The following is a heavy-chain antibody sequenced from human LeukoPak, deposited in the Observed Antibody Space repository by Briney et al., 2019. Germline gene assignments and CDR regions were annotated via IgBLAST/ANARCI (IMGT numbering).Heavy chain of an antibody. V-gene: IGHV4-34*01. CDR3: ARDSNGYCSGGSCYGGYNWFDP. CDR1: GFTFSSYW. CDR2: INHSGST. D-gene: IGHD2-15*01. J-gene: IGHJ5*02. Sequence: GSLRLSCAASGFTFSSYWMSWVRQPPGKGLEWIGEINHSGSTNYNPSLKSRVTISVDTSKNQFSLKLSSVTAADTAVYYCARDSNGYCSGGSCYGGYNWFDPWGQGTLVTVSS.